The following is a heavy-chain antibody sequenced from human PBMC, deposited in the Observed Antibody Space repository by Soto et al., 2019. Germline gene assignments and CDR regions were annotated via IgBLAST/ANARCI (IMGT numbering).Heavy chain of an antibody. D-gene: IGHD1-7*01. V-gene: IGHV6-1*01. J-gene: IGHJ6*03. CDR1: VDSXSSYSAA. CDR3: AGTTSHYWYYMDV. Sequence: LQTLSLTCVISVDSXSSYSAAWNCIRQTPSRGLEWLGRTYYRTRWYYDYAVSVRSRITVNPDTSKNQFSLQLTSVTPEDTAVYYCAGTTSHYWYYMDVWGEGTTVTVSS. CDR2: TYYRTRWYY.